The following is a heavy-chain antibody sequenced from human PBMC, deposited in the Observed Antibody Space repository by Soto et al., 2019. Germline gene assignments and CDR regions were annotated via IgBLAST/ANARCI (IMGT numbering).Heavy chain of an antibody. CDR3: ARGMTPPGAPAWYYFDS. D-gene: IGHD2-8*02. Sequence: ASVKVSCKASGYTFGNNDISWVRQATGQGLEWMGWMNPNSGNTGYAQKFQGRVSMTRNTSITTAYLELSSLRSDDTALYYCARGMTPPGAPAWYYFDSWGQGTLVTVSS. J-gene: IGHJ4*02. V-gene: IGHV1-8*01. CDR1: GYTFGNND. CDR2: MNPNSGNT.